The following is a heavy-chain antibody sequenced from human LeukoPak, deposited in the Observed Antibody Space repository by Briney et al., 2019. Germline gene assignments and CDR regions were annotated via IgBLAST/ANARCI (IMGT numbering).Heavy chain of an antibody. CDR1: GYTFTGYY. Sequence: ASVKVSCKASGYTFTGYYMNWVRQAPGQGLEWMGRINPNSGATNYAQDFQGRVTMTRDTSINAAFMELSRLRSDDTAVYYCARDWGYYDRSGYLTPHYYFDYWGQGSLVTVSS. J-gene: IGHJ4*02. CDR2: INPNSGAT. CDR3: ARDWGYYDRSGYLTPHYYFDY. D-gene: IGHD3-9*01. V-gene: IGHV1-2*06.